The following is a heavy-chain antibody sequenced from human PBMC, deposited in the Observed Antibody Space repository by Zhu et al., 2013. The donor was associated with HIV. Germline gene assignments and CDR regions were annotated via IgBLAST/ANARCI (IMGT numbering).Heavy chain of an antibody. V-gene: IGHV3-33*01. D-gene: IGHD2-8*02. CDR2: IWYDGSNK. Sequence: VQLVESGGGVVQPGRSLRLSCAASGFTFSSYGMHWVRQAPGKGLEWVAVIWYDGSNKYYADSVKGRFTISRDNSKNTLYLQMNSLRAEDTAVYYCAREDCTGGVCYTVLNHWGQGTLVTVSS. J-gene: IGHJ5*02. CDR1: GFTFSSYG. CDR3: AREDCTGGVCYTVLNH.